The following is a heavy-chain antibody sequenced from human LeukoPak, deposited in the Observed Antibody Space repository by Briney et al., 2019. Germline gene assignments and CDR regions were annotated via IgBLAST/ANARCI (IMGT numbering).Heavy chain of an antibody. D-gene: IGHD3-10*01. J-gene: IGHJ6*04. V-gene: IGHV3-30*04. Sequence: GGSLRLSCAASGFTFSSYAMHWVRQAPGKGLEWVAVISYDGSNKYYADSVKGRFTISRDNSKNTLYLQVNSLRAEDTAVYYCARAELWFGELGGYYYYGMDVWGKGTTVTVSS. CDR3: ARAELWFGELGGYYYYGMDV. CDR1: GFTFSSYA. CDR2: ISYDGSNK.